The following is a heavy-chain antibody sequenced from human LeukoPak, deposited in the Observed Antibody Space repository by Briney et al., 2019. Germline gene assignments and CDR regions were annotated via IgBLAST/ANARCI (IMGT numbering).Heavy chain of an antibody. D-gene: IGHD2-2*01. Sequence: SETLFLTCTVSGGSISSGSYYWSWIRQPAGKGLEWIGRIYTSGSTNYNPSLKSRVTISVDTSKNQFSLKLSSVTAADTAVYYCARGIVVVPAAKGKSQKEHNWFDPWGQGTLVTVSS. J-gene: IGHJ5*02. CDR1: GGSISSGSYY. V-gene: IGHV4-61*02. CDR2: IYTSGST. CDR3: ARGIVVVPAAKGKSQKEHNWFDP.